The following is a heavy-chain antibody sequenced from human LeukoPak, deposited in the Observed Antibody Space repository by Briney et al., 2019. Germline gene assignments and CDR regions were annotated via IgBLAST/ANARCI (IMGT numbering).Heavy chain of an antibody. CDR2: ISKTSSNI. J-gene: IGHJ4*02. CDR3: VRGDGDLFDF. Sequence: GGSLRLSCAASGFTFRTYNMNWVRQAPGKGLEWVSFISKTSSNIYYGGSVRGRFTISRDNAKNSIYLQMTSLRAEDTAVYYCVRGDGDLFDFWGQGTLVSVSS. V-gene: IGHV3-21*06. D-gene: IGHD4-17*01. CDR1: GFTFRTYN.